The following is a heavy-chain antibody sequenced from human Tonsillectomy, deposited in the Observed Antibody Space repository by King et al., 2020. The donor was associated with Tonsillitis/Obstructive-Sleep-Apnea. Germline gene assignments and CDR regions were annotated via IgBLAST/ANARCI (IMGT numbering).Heavy chain of an antibody. V-gene: IGHV4-34*01. CDR2: INHSGRT. Sequence: QVQLQQWGAGLLKPSETLSLTCAVYGGSFRGFYWSWIRQPPGKGLEWIGEINHSGRTNYNPSLKSRVTISVDTSKNQFSLKLTSVTAADTAVYYCARQGGGFGAFDIWGQGTMVTVSS. CDR3: ARQGGGFGAFDI. CDR1: GGSFRGFY. J-gene: IGHJ3*02. D-gene: IGHD3-3*01.